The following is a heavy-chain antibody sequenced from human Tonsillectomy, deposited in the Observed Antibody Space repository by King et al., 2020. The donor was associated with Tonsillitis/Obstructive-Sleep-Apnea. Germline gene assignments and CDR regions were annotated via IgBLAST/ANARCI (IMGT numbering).Heavy chain of an antibody. CDR1: GFTVSGYA. V-gene: IGHV3-30*07. Sequence: VQLVESGGGVVQPGRSLRLSCAATGFTVSGYAMHWVRQAPGKGLEWVAVISYDGGHQFYADSVKGRFTISRDKSKNTLYLQLNSLRPDDTAVYYCARDLSSGDILGYFDYWGQGTLVTVSS. CDR3: ARDLSSGDILGYFDY. D-gene: IGHD2-21*01. CDR2: ISYDGGHQ. J-gene: IGHJ4*02.